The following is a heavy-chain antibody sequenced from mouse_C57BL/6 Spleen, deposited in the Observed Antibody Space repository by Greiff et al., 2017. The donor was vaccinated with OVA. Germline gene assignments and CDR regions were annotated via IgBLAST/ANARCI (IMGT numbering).Heavy chain of an antibody. Sequence: VQLQQSGPGLVQPSQSLSITCTVSGFSLTSYGVHWVRQSPGKGLEWLGVLWSGGSTDYNAAFISRLSISKDNSKSQVFFKMNSLQADDTAIYYCARSLGDDWYFDVWGTGTTVTVSS. D-gene: IGHD3-3*01. CDR2: LWSGGST. CDR1: GFSLTSYG. V-gene: IGHV2-2*01. J-gene: IGHJ1*03. CDR3: ARSLGDDWYFDV.